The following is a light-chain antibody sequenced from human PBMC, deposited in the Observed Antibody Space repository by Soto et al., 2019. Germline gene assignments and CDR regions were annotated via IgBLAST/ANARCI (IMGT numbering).Light chain of an antibody. CDR2: GAS. CDR1: QSVTST. J-gene: IGKJ1*01. CDR3: QQYGGSVPWT. Sequence: EIVLTQSPGTLSLSPGERATLSSRASQSVTSTLAWYQQKPGQTPRLLIYGASSGATGIPDRFSGSGSGTDFTLTITRLEPEDFAVYYCQQYGGSVPWTFGQGTKVDI. V-gene: IGKV3-20*01.